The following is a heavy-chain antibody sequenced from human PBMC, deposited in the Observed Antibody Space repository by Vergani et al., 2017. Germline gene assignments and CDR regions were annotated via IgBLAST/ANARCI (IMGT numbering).Heavy chain of an antibody. D-gene: IGHD2-2*01. J-gene: IGHJ5*02. CDR2: IYYSGST. CDR1: GGSLSSYY. CDR3: ARDHCSSTSCDPSWFDP. V-gene: IGHV4-59*01. Sequence: QVQLQESGPGLVKPSETLSLTCTVSGGSLSSYYWSWIRQPPGKGLEWIGYIYYSGSTNYNPSLKSRVTISVDTSKNQFSLKLSSVTAADTAVYYCARDHCSSTSCDPSWFDPWGQGTLVTVSS.